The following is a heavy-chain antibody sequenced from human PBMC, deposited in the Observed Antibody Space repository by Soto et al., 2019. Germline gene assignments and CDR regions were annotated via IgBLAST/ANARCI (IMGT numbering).Heavy chain of an antibody. D-gene: IGHD2-2*01. J-gene: IGHJ5*02. CDR1: GYSLTSYW. CDR3: ARSGPAEEWFDP. Sequence: PGESLKISCKGSGYSLTSYWIGWVRQMPGKGLEWMGIIYPGDSDTRYNPSFQGQVTISADKSITTAYLQWSSLTASDTAMYYCARSGPAEEWFDPWGQGTLVTVSS. V-gene: IGHV5-51*01. CDR2: IYPGDSDT.